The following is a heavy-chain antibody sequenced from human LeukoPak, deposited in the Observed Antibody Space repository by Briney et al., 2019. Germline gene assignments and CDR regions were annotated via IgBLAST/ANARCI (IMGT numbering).Heavy chain of an antibody. CDR2: ISSSSSYI. CDR3: ARDLWYSSSSPNRFDP. D-gene: IGHD6-6*01. V-gene: IGHV3-21*01. CDR1: GFTFSSYS. J-gene: IGHJ5*02. Sequence: GGSLRLSCAASGFTFSSYSMNWVRQAPGKGLELVSSISSSSSYIYYADSVKGRFTISRDNAKNSLYLQMNSLRAEDTTVYYCARDLWYSSSSPNRFDPWGQGTLVTVSS.